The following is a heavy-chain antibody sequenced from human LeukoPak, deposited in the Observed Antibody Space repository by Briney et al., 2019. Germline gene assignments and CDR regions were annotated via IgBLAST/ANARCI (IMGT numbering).Heavy chain of an antibody. Sequence: PSETLSLTCAVYGGSFSDYFWSWIRQPPGKGLEWIGEISHSGSTTYNPSLKSRVTISVDTSKNQFSLKLSSVTAADTAVYYCARENAVAGTRRNFDPWGQGTLVTVSS. J-gene: IGHJ5*02. V-gene: IGHV4-34*01. D-gene: IGHD6-19*01. CDR3: ARENAVAGTRRNFDP. CDR2: ISHSGST. CDR1: GGSFSDYF.